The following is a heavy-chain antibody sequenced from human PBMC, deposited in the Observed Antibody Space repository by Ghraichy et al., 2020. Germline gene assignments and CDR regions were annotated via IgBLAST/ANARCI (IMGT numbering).Heavy chain of an antibody. CDR3: ARGGGLPSVLIQQQPYYFDY. D-gene: IGHD6-13*01. J-gene: IGHJ4*02. Sequence: SQTLSLTCAVYGGSFSGYYWSWIRQPPGKGLEWIGKINHSGSTNYNPSLKSRVTISVDTSKNQFSLKLSSVTAADTAVYYCARGGGLPSVLIQQQPYYFDYWGQGTLVTVSS. CDR2: INHSGST. V-gene: IGHV4-34*01. CDR1: GGSFSGYY.